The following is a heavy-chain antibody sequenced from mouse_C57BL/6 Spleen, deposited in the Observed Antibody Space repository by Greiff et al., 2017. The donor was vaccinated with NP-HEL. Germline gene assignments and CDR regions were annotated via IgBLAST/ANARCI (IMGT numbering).Heavy chain of an antibody. CDR3: ARQGLGYGSSFYAMDY. CDR2: ISSGGSYT. J-gene: IGHJ4*01. V-gene: IGHV5-6*01. CDR1: GFTFSSYG. D-gene: IGHD1-1*01. Sequence: EVQLQQSGGDLVKPGGSLKLSCAASGFTFSSYGMSWVRQTPDKRLEWVATISSGGSYTYYPDSVKGRFTISRDNAKNTLYLQMSSLKSEDTAMYYCARQGLGYGSSFYAMDYWGQGTSVTVSS.